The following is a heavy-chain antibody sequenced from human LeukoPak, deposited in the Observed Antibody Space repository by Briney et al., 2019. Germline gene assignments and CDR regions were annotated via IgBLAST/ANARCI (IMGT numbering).Heavy chain of an antibody. CDR1: GFTFSSYG. J-gene: IGHJ4*02. V-gene: IGHV3-NL1*01. D-gene: IGHD4/OR15-4a*01. CDR3: ARGIYDYALDF. Sequence: GGSLRLSCAASGFTFSSYGMHWVRQAPGKGLEWVSLISASGSNTYYAGSVKGRFIISRDNSKNTLNLQMSNLRAEDTALYYCARGIYDYALDFWGQGALVTVSS. CDR2: ISASGSNT.